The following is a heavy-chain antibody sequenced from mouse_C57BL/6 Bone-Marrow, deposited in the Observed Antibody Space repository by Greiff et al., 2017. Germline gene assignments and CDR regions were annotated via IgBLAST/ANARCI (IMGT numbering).Heavy chain of an antibody. D-gene: IGHD2-4*01. Sequence: QVQLKESGAELVKPGASVKLSCKASGYTFTSYWMHWVKQRPGQGLEWIGMIHPNSGSTNYNEKFKSKATLTVDKSSSTAYMQLSSLTSEDSAVYDCARAGGLRSTGAMDYWGQGTSVTVSS. V-gene: IGHV1-64*01. CDR3: ARAGGLRSTGAMDY. J-gene: IGHJ4*01. CDR1: GYTFTSYW. CDR2: IHPNSGST.